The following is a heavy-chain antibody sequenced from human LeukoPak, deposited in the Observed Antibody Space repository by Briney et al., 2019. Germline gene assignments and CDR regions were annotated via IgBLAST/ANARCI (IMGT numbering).Heavy chain of an antibody. CDR3: ARRGESGWYYDF. Sequence: SETLSLTCTVSGGSISSYYWSWIRQPPGKGLEWIGYIYYSGSTNYNPSLKSRVTISVDTSKNQFSLKLSSVTAADTAVYYCARRGESGWYYDFWGQGTLVTVSS. CDR2: IYYSGST. CDR1: GGSISSYY. V-gene: IGHV4-59*08. J-gene: IGHJ4*02. D-gene: IGHD6-19*01.